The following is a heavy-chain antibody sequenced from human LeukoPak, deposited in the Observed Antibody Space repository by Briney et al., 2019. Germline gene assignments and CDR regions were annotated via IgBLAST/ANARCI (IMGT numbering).Heavy chain of an antibody. CDR3: ARVGRANGFYSGSYRDAFDI. CDR2: ISGSGGST. Sequence: GGSLRLSCAASGFTFSNYALSWVRQAPGKGLEWVSDISGSGGSTYYADSVKGRFTISRDNSKNTMYLQMNSLRAEDTAVYYCARVGRANGFYSGSYRDAFDIWGQGKMVTVSS. CDR1: GFTFSNYA. J-gene: IGHJ3*02. D-gene: IGHD1-26*01. V-gene: IGHV3-23*01.